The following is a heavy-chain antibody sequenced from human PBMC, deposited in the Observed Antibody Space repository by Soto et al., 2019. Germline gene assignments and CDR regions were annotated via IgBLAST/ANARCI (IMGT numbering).Heavy chain of an antibody. V-gene: IGHV3-15*01. Sequence: GGSLRLSCAVSGFTISDAWMSWVRQAPGKGLEWVGRIKSKSDGGTIDHAAPGKGRFTISRDVSKNTLYLQMNSLKTEDTAVYYCTTDAGGGVTAREVPDYWGQGTLVSVAS. D-gene: IGHD6-6*01. J-gene: IGHJ4*02. CDR1: GFTISDAW. CDR3: TTDAGGGVTAREVPDY. CDR2: IKSKSDGGTI.